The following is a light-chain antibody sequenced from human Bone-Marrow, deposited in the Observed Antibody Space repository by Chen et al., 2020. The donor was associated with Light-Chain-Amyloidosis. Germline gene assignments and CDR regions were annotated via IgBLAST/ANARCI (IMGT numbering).Light chain of an antibody. Sequence: EIVMTQSPATLSVSPGERATLSCRASQSVSSNLAWYQQKPGQAPRLLIYGASTRATGIPARFSGSGSGTEFTLTISSLQSEDCAGYYCQQYNNFGSFGPGTKVDIK. CDR1: QSVSSN. V-gene: IGKV3-15*01. CDR2: GAS. CDR3: QQYNNFGS. J-gene: IGKJ3*01.